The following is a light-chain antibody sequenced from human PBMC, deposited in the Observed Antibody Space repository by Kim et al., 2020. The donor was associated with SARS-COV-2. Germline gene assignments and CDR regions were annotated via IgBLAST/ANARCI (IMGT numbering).Light chain of an antibody. V-gene: IGLV1-40*01. CDR2: GNS. CDR1: SSNIGAGYD. J-gene: IGLJ3*02. CDR3: QSYDSSLSGWV. Sequence: QRVTISCTGGSSNIGAGYDVHWYQPLPGTAPKLLIYGNSNRPSGVPDRFSGSKSGTSASLAITGLQAEDEADYYCQSYDSSLSGWVFGGGTQLTVL.